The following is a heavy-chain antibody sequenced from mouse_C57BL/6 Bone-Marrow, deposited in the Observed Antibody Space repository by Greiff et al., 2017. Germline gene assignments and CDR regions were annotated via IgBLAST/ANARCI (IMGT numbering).Heavy chain of an antibody. CDR1: GYAFTNYL. CDR3: SRGLWYFDY. Sequence: QVQLQQSGAELVRPGASVKVSCKASGYAFTNYLIEWVKQRPGQGLEWIGVIYPGSGGTNYNEKFKGKATLTADKSSSTAYMQLSSLTSEDSAVYFCSRGLWYFDYWGQGTTRTVSS. V-gene: IGHV1-54*01. D-gene: IGHD1-1*02. CDR2: IYPGSGGT. J-gene: IGHJ2*01.